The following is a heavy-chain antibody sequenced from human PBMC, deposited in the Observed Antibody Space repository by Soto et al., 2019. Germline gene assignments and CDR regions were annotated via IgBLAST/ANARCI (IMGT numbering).Heavy chain of an antibody. CDR3: ARDWPLYSRHYYYAMDV. J-gene: IGHJ6*02. CDR1: GGTFSSSA. Sequence: QVHLVQSGAEVKKPGSSVKVSCKAYGGTFSSSAIGWVRQARGQGLEWMGGFIPMFHTSKYAQKFLGRFTITADESTSTVYMELSSLRAEDTAVYYCARDWPLYSRHYYYAMDVWGQGTTVTVSS. D-gene: IGHD4-4*01. V-gene: IGHV1-69*13. CDR2: FIPMFHTS.